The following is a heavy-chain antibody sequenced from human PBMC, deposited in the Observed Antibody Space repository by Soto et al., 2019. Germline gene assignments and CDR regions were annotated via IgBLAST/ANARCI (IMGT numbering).Heavy chain of an antibody. J-gene: IGHJ6*02. CDR2: IDPSDSYT. CDR1: GYSFTSYW. CDR3: ARHEAVGGYYYYYYGMDV. V-gene: IGHV5-10-1*01. Sequence: HGESLKISCKGSGYSFTSYWISWVRQMPGKGLEWMGRIDPSDSYTNYSPSFQGHVTISADKSISTAYLQWSSLKASDTAMYYCARHEAVGGYYYYYYGMDVWGQGTTVTVSS. D-gene: IGHD5-12*01.